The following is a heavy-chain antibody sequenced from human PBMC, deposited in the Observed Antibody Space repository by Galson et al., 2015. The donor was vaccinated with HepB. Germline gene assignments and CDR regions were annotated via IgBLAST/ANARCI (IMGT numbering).Heavy chain of an antibody. CDR3: ARRHATTTDYGMDV. CDR2: IFPADSDT. CDR1: GYNFTTYW. D-gene: IGHD1-1*01. J-gene: IGHJ6*02. V-gene: IGHV5-51*03. Sequence: SGAEVKKPGESLKISCKSSGYNFTTYWIGWVRQMPGKGLEWMGIIFPADSDTRYSPSFQGQVTIPADKSISTAYLQWISLRASDSAMYYCARRHATTTDYGMDVRGQGTTVTVSS.